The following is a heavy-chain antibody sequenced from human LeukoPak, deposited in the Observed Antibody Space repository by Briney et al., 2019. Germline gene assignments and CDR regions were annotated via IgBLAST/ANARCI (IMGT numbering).Heavy chain of an antibody. D-gene: IGHD3-10*01. CDR2: IVTSGGST. CDR1: GFTFSSYG. V-gene: IGHV3-23*01. J-gene: IGHJ4*02. Sequence: GGSLRLSCAASGFTFSSYGMHWVRQAPGKGLEWVSGIVTSGGSTYYADSVKGRFTISRDNSKNSLYLQMNSLRADDTALYYCAKRSSGRSGFDYWGQGTLVTVSS. CDR3: AKRSSGRSGFDY.